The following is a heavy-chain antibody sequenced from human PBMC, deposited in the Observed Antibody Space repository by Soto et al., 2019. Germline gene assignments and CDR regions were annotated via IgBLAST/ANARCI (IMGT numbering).Heavy chain of an antibody. D-gene: IGHD2-2*02. CDR3: ARDLLRSIVVVPAAITTVVYYYYGMDV. Sequence: RSQTLSLTCGISGDSVSSNSAAWNWIRQSPSRGLEWLGRTYYRSKWYNDYAVSVKSRITINPDTSKNQFSLQLNSVTPEDTAVYYCARDLLRSIVVVPAAITTVVYYYYGMDVWGQGTTVTVSS. CDR2: TYYRSKWYN. CDR1: GDSVSSNSAA. V-gene: IGHV6-1*01. J-gene: IGHJ6*02.